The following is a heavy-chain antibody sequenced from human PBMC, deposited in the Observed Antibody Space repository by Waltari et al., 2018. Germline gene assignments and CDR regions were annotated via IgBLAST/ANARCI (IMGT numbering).Heavy chain of an antibody. J-gene: IGHJ3*02. CDR2: IYPSGST. CDR1: GGSISSYY. V-gene: IGHV4-4*09. CDR3: ARARPYYDSSGSSRNAFDI. Sequence: QVQLQESGPGLVKPSETLSLTCTVSGGSISSYYWSWIRQPPGKGLEWIGYIYPSGSTNYNPSLKSRVTISVDTSKNQFSLKLSSVTAADTAVYYCARARPYYDSSGSSRNAFDIWGQGTMVTVSS. D-gene: IGHD3-22*01.